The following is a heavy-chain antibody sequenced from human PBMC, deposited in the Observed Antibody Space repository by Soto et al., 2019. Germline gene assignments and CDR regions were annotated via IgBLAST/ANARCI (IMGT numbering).Heavy chain of an antibody. Sequence: QITLKESGPTLVKPTQTLTLTCTFSGFSLSSSGVGVGWIRQPPGKALEWLALIYWDNYKQYSPSLKNRFTITKETSKNRVVLTRTKMEPVDTGTYNCARVMGSGTVGVFDYWGQGTLVTVSS. CDR2: IYWDNYK. J-gene: IGHJ4*02. CDR1: GFSLSSSGVG. V-gene: IGHV2-5*02. D-gene: IGHD6-13*01. CDR3: ARVMGSGTVGVFDY.